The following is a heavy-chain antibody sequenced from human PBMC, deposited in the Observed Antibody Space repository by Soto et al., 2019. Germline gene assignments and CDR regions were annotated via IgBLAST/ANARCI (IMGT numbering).Heavy chain of an antibody. CDR3: ARGGGWVGEASFDS. J-gene: IGHJ4*02. V-gene: IGHV1-3*01. D-gene: IGHD3-10*01. Sequence: QVPLEQSGAEVKKPGASVKVSCKTSGYTFTSYTLHWVRQAPGQGLEWMGWINAGNGREKYSQRFQDRVSLSTDKPATTAYMELRTLRSEDTAVYYCARGGGWVGEASFDSWGQGTQVTVSS. CDR2: INAGNGRE. CDR1: GYTFTSYT.